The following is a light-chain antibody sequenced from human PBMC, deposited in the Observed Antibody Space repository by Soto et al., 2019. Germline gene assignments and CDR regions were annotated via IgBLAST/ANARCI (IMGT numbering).Light chain of an antibody. J-gene: IGKJ1*01. CDR2: GAS. V-gene: IGKV3-20*01. CDR1: QSVSSSY. Sequence: EIVLTQSPGTLSSSPGERATLSCRASQSVSSSYLAWYQQKPGQAPRLLIYGASSRATGIPDRFSGSGSGTDFTLTISRLEPEDFAVYYCQQYGSSPPVTFGQGTKLDIK. CDR3: QQYGSSPPVT.